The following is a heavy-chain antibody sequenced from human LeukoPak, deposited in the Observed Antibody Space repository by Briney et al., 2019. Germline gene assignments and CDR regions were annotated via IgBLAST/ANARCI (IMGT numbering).Heavy chain of an antibody. CDR2: ISGSGGST. CDR1: GLSFSSYA. CDR3: AKDSRGYGGSDLDY. V-gene: IGHV3-23*01. D-gene: IGHD5-12*01. Sequence: GGSLRLSCAASGLSFSSYAMSWVRQAPGKGLEWVSAISGSGGSTYYADSVKGRFTISRDNSKNTLYLHMNSLRAEDTAVYYCAKDSRGYGGSDLDYWGQGTLVTVSS. J-gene: IGHJ4*02.